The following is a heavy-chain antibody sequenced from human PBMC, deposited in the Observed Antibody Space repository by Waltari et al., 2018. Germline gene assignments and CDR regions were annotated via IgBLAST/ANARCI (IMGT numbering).Heavy chain of an antibody. V-gene: IGHV1-2*02. J-gene: IGHJ4*02. Sequence: QVQLVQSGAEVKKPGASVKVSCKASGYTFTGYYMHWVRQAPGQGLEWMGWINPNSGGTNYAQKVQGRVTMTRDTSISTAYMELSRLRSDDTAVYYCASRAGSYYQYWGQGTLVTVSS. CDR2: INPNSGGT. D-gene: IGHD3-10*01. CDR3: ASRAGSYYQY. CDR1: GYTFTGYY.